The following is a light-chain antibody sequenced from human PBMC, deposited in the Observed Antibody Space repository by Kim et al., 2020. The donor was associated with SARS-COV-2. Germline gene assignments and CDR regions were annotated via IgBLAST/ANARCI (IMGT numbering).Light chain of an antibody. CDR1: KLGHKY. Sequence: SYELTQPPSVSVSPGQTASITCSGDKLGHKYACWYQQKPGQSPVLVIYQDTKRPSGIPERFSGSNSGNTATLTISGTQAMDEADYYCQAWDSSIVVFGGGTQLTVL. CDR3: QAWDSSIVV. V-gene: IGLV3-1*01. CDR2: QDT. J-gene: IGLJ2*01.